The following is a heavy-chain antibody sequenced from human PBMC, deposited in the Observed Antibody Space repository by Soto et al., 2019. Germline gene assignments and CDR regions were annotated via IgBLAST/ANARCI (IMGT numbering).Heavy chain of an antibody. V-gene: IGHV3-23*01. CDR2: FSAGGRA. CDR1: GFSFTNYA. CDR3: AKESMPEHYGDTLFDY. D-gene: IGHD4-17*01. J-gene: IGHJ4*02. Sequence: EVQLLESGGGLVQPGGSLRLSCEASGFSFTNYALSWVRQSPGKGLEWVSTFSAGGRAYYADSLKGRFTIAKDTSKNTLHLQASSLTAEDTAVYYCAKESMPEHYGDTLFDYWGQGTRVTVSS.